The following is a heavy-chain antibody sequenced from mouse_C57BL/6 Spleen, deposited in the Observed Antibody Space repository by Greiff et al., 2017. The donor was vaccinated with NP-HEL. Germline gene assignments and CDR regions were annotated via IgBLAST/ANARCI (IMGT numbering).Heavy chain of an antibody. CDR2: INPNNGGT. CDR1: GYTFTDYY. CDR3: AREREYDSR. J-gene: IGHJ4*01. V-gene: IGHV1-26*01. Sequence: VQLQQSGPELVKPGASVKISCKASGYTFTDYYMNWVKQSHGKSLEWIGDINPNNGGTSYNQKFKGKATLTVDKSSSTAYMELRSLTSEDSAVYYCAREREYDSRWGKGTSVTVAS. D-gene: IGHD2-13*01.